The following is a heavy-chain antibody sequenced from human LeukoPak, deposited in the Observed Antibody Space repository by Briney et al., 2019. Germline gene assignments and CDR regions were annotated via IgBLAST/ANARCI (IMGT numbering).Heavy chain of an antibody. Sequence: SETLSLTCTVSGGSISSGSYYWSWIRQPAWKGLEWIGPIYTSGSTNYNPSLKSRVTISVDTSKNQFSLKLSSVTAADTAVYSCARVASYDFWRGYYGAGDTWGHGTMVTVSS. V-gene: IGHV4-61*02. CDR2: IYTSGST. CDR3: ARVASYDFWRGYYGAGDT. D-gene: IGHD3-3*01. CDR1: GGSISSGSYY. J-gene: IGHJ3*02.